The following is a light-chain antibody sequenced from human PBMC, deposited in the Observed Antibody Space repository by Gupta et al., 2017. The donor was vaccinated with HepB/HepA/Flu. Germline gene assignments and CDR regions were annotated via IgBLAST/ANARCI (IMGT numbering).Light chain of an antibody. CDR3: QQSYSTPWT. J-gene: IGKJ1*01. CDR1: QSISSY. CDR2: AAS. Sequence: DIQMTQSPSSLSASVGDRVTITCRASQSISSYLNWYQQKPGKAPKLLIYAASSLQSGVPSRFSGSGSGTDFILTISSLQPEDFATYYCQQSYSTPWTFGQGTKVETK. V-gene: IGKV1-39*01.